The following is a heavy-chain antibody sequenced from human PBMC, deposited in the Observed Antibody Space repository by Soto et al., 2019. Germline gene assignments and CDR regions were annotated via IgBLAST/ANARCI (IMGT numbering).Heavy chain of an antibody. CDR2: INPSGTT. J-gene: IGHJ4*02. Sequence: QVQLVQSGTEVKKPGASVRVSCKTSGYTFSTYFLHWVRQAPGQGLEWMGFINPSGTTTYAQKFRGRVTITSDTSTTTVHMELSSLRSDDTAVYYCARVMSVYIYGCFGYWGQGTLVTVSS. D-gene: IGHD5-18*01. CDR3: ARVMSVYIYGCFGY. V-gene: IGHV1-46*01. CDR1: GYTFSTYF.